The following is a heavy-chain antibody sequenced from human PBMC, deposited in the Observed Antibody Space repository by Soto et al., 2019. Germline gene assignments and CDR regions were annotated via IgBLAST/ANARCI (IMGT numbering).Heavy chain of an antibody. V-gene: IGHV4-61*01. D-gene: IGHD3-22*01. J-gene: IGHJ6*02. CDR1: GGSVSSGSYY. CDR2: IYYSGST. CDR3: GGDVPLWGYYDSSGYYSTDYGMDV. Sequence: PSETLSLTCTVSGGSVSSGSYYWSWIRQPPWKGLEWIGYIYYSGSTNYNPSLKSRVTISVDTSKNQFSLKLSSVTAADTAVYYCGGDVPLWGYYDSSGYYSTDYGMDVWGQGTTVTV.